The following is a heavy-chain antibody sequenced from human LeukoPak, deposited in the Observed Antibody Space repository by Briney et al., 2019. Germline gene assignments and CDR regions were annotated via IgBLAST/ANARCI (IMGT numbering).Heavy chain of an antibody. V-gene: IGHV3-23*01. D-gene: IGHD6-19*01. J-gene: IGHJ4*02. CDR3: ARYRGAGTAYFDY. CDR1: GFTFSSYA. CDR2: ISASGSGT. Sequence: PGGSLRLSCAASGFTFSSYAMSWVRQAPGKGLERVSAISASGSGTYYADSVKGRFTISRDNSKNTLYLQMSSLRAEDTAVYYCARYRGAGTAYFDYWGQGTLVTVPS.